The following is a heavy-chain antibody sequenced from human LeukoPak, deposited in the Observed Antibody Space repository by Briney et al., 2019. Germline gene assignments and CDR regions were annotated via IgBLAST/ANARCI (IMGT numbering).Heavy chain of an antibody. D-gene: IGHD4-17*01. CDR1: GFTFTHYA. Sequence: GGSLRLSCIASGFTFTHYAMTWVRQAPGKGLEWVSDISASGSTIHYADSVKGRFTVSRDNSKNTVFLEMVSLRVEDTALYHCAKGHGDWGGNYLDHWGQGAQVTVSS. J-gene: IGHJ4*02. CDR2: ISASGSTI. CDR3: AKGHGDWGGNYLDH. V-gene: IGHV3-23*01.